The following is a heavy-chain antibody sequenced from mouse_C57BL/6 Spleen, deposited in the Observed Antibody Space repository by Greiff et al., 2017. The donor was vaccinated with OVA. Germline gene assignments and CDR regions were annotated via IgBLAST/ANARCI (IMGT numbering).Heavy chain of an antibody. CDR2: ISYDGSN. J-gene: IGHJ1*03. V-gene: IGHV3-6*01. Sequence: EVQLQQSGPGLVKPSQSLSLTCSVTGYSITSGYYWNWIRQFPGNKLEWMGYISYDGSNNYNPSLKNRISITRDTSKNQFFLKLNSVTTEDTATYYCAREGGDYDDWYFDVWGTGTTVTVSS. D-gene: IGHD2-4*01. CDR3: AREGGDYDDWYFDV. CDR1: GYSITSGYY.